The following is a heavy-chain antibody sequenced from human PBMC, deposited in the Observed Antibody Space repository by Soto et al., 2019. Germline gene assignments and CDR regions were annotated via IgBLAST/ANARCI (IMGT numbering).Heavy chain of an antibody. V-gene: IGHV3-53*01. CDR2: IYSGGST. D-gene: IGHD4-17*01. CDR3: ARVSPRTDYYYGMDV. CDR1: GFTVSSNY. J-gene: IGHJ6*02. Sequence: XGSLRLSCSAAGFTVSSNYMSWVRQAPGKGLEWVSVIYSGGSTYYADSVKGRFTISRDNSKNTLYLQMNSLRAEDTAVYYCARVSPRTDYYYGMDVWGQGTTVTVSS.